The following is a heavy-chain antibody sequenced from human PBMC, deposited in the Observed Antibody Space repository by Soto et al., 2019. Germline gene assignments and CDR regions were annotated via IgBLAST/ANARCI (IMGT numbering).Heavy chain of an antibody. J-gene: IGHJ1*01. D-gene: IGHD3-10*01. CDR3: ATNGGYYDTSGPRYFPH. CDR2: IYYSGTT. CDR1: GGSIRTGGYY. V-gene: IGHV4-31*03. Sequence: SETLSLTCTVSGGSIRTGGYYWSWIRQHPGKGLECIGYIYYSGTTYYNPSLKSRITISVDASKSQFSLKLSSVTAADTAVYYCATNGGYYDTSGPRYFPHWGLGTLVTVSS.